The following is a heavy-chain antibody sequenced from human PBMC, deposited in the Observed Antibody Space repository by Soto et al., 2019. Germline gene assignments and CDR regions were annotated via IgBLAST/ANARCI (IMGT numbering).Heavy chain of an antibody. CDR3: ARRAETNGWNGFGADKYYFDF. J-gene: IGHJ4*02. V-gene: IGHV1-8*01. D-gene: IGHD1-1*01. CDR2: MNPNTGNS. CDR1: GYTFTSYD. Sequence: ASVKVSCKAFGYTFTSYDIYWVRQATGQGLEWMGWMNPNTGNSSYAQKFQGRVTVTSDTSINTVHMELSSLRSEDTAVYYCARRAETNGWNGFGADKYYFDFWGQGTMVPVSS.